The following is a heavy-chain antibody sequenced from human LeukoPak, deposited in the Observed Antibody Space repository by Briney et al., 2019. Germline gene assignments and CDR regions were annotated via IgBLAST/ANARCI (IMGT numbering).Heavy chain of an antibody. Sequence: SVTVSCTASGGTFSSYAISWVRQAPGQGLEWMGGIIPIFGTANYAQKFQGRVTITADESTSTAYMELSSLRFEDTAVYYCARDNSNYCSGGSCYSRFAYYYYGMDVWGQGTTVTVSS. D-gene: IGHD2-15*01. CDR2: IIPIFGTA. CDR1: GGTFSSYA. V-gene: IGHV1-69*13. CDR3: ARDNSNYCSGGSCYSRFAYYYYGMDV. J-gene: IGHJ6*02.